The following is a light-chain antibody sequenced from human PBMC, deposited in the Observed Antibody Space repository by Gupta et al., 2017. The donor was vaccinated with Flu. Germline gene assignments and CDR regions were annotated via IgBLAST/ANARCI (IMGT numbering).Light chain of an antibody. J-gene: IGKJ2*03. CDR1: QSISSW. Sequence: DIQMTQSPSTLSASVGDRVTITCRASQSISSWLAWYQQKPGKAPKLLIYKASSLESGVPSRFSGSGSGKEFTLTISSRQPDDFATYYCQQYNSYSGSSFGQGTKLEIK. CDR3: QQYNSYSGSS. V-gene: IGKV1-5*03. CDR2: KAS.